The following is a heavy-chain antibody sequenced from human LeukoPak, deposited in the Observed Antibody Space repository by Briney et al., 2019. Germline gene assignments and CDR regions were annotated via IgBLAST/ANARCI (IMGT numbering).Heavy chain of an antibody. Sequence: GGSLRLSCAASGFTFSSYAMNWVRQAPGKGPEWVSAISGSGGSTYYADSVKGRFTISRDNSKNTLYLQMNSLRAEDTAVYYCAKRYDSSGYSFDYWGQGTLVTVSS. CDR1: GFTFSSYA. CDR3: AKRYDSSGYSFDY. CDR2: ISGSGGST. V-gene: IGHV3-23*01. J-gene: IGHJ4*02. D-gene: IGHD3-22*01.